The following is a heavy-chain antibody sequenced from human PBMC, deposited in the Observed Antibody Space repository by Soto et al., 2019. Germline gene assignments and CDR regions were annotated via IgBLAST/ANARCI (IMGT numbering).Heavy chain of an antibody. J-gene: IGHJ4*02. CDR3: ARDWTYALDY. CDR1: GFTFSDYT. Sequence: GGSLGLSCAASGFTFSDYTMNWVRQAPGKGLEWISYINRNGGGIYYADSVKGRFTISRDNAKNSLYLQMNSLRVEDTALYYCARDWTYALDYWGQGTPVTVS. D-gene: IGHD1-7*01. V-gene: IGHV3-48*01. CDR2: INRNGGGI.